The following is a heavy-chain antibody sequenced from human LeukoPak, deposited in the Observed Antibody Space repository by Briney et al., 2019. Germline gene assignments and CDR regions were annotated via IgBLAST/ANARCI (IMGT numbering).Heavy chain of an antibody. Sequence: SGPTLVNPPQTLTLTCTFSGFSLSTRGVGVGWIRQPPGKALEWLTLNSWDDDKPYSPSLKSRLTITKDTSKNQVVLTMTNMDPVDTATYYCAHRPPPYGSGSYGFDIWGQGTMVTVSS. D-gene: IGHD3-10*01. CDR2: NSWDDDK. CDR3: AHRPPPYGSGSYGFDI. V-gene: IGHV2-5*02. J-gene: IGHJ3*02. CDR1: GFSLSTRGVG.